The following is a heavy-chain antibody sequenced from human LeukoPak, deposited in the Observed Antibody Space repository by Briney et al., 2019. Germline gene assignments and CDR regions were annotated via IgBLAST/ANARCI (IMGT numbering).Heavy chain of an antibody. CDR3: ARHLYYYDSSAYGFDY. CDR2: IYYSGST. D-gene: IGHD3-22*01. V-gene: IGHV4-39*01. J-gene: IGHJ4*02. Sequence: SETLSLTCTVSGGSISSSSYYWGYIRQPPGKGLEWIGSIYYSGSTYYNPSLKSRVTISVDTSKKQFSLKLSSVTAADTAVYYCARHLYYYDSSAYGFDYWGQGTLVTVSS. CDR1: GGSISSSSYY.